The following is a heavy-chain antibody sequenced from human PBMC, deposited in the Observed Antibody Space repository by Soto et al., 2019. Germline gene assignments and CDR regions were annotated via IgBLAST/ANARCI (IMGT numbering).Heavy chain of an antibody. CDR1: GFTFSSYG. Sequence: QVQLVESGGGVVQPGRSLRLSCAASGFTFSSYGVHWVRQAPGKGLEWVAVISYDGSNKYYADSVKGRFTISRDNSKNTLYLQMNSLRAEDTAVYYCAKDRRVAAAGTAAQDYWGQGTLVTVSS. J-gene: IGHJ4*02. D-gene: IGHD6-13*01. V-gene: IGHV3-30*18. CDR2: ISYDGSNK. CDR3: AKDRRVAAAGTAAQDY.